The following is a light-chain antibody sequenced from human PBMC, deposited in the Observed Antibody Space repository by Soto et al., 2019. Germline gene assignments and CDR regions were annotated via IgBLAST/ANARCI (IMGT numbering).Light chain of an antibody. J-gene: IGKJ1*01. Sequence: EIVLTQSPGTLSLSPGERATLSGRASQSVSSSYLAWFQQKPGQTPRLLIYGTSSRAAGVPDRFSGSGSATDFTLTISRLEPEDFAVYYCQQYGSTPQTFGQGTKVDIK. CDR3: QQYGSTPQT. CDR1: QSVSSSY. V-gene: IGKV3-20*01. CDR2: GTS.